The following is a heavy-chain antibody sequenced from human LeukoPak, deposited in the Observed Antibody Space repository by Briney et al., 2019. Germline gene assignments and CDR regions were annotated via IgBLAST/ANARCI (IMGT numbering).Heavy chain of an antibody. CDR3: ARATFWSGYQRDSWYMDV. V-gene: IGHV3-66*02. CDR1: GFTFSSYW. CDR2: IYSGGST. J-gene: IGHJ6*03. Sequence: GGSLRLSRAASGFTFSSYWMHWVRQAPGKGLEWVSVIYSGGSTYYADSVKGRFTISRDNSENTLYLHMNSLRAEDTAVYYCARATFWSGYQRDSWYMDVWGKGTTVTVSS. D-gene: IGHD3-3*01.